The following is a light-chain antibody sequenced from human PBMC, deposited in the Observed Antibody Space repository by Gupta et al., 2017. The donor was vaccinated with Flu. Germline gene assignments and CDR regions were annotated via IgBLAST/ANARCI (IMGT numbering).Light chain of an antibody. CDR1: NIGIKN. V-gene: IGLV3-21*02. CDR3: QVWDDVSDHPV. Sequence: SYVLTQPPSVSVAPGQTARLTCGGDNIGIKNVHWYHQKPGQAPVLVIYDDSDRPSGIPERFSGSNSGNTATLTINRVEAGDEADYYCQVWDDVSDHPVFGGGTKLTVL. J-gene: IGLJ2*01. CDR2: DDS.